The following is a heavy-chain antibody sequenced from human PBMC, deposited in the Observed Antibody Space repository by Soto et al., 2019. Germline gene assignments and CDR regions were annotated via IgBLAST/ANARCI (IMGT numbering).Heavy chain of an antibody. J-gene: IGHJ6*01. CDR1: GYTFACYY. Sequence: ASLKVSCKASGYTFACYYMHWVRQAAGQGLEWMGWINPNSGGTNYAQKFQGRVTMTRDTSISTAYMELSRLRSDDTAVYYCAGVALFGDLGMDEWGEGTRVT. CDR2: INPNSGGT. D-gene: IGHD3-3*01. V-gene: IGHV1-2*02. CDR3: AGVALFGDLGMDE.